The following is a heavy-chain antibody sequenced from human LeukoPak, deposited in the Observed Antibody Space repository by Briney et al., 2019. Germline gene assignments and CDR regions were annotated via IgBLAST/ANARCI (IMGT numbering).Heavy chain of an antibody. Sequence: GGSLRLSCTASGFTFGDYAMSWVRQAPGKGLEWVGFIRSKAYGGTTEYAASVKGRFTISRDDSKSIAYLQMNSLKTEDTAVYYCTRVGGLRFLEWLYDCWGQGTLVTVSS. CDR3: TRVGGLRFLEWLYDC. J-gene: IGHJ4*02. V-gene: IGHV3-49*04. CDR1: GFTFGDYA. CDR2: IRSKAYGGTT. D-gene: IGHD3-3*01.